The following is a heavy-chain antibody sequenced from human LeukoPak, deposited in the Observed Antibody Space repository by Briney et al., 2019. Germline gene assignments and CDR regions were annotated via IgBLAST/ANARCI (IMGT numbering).Heavy chain of an antibody. Sequence: PSETLSLTCAVYGGSFSGYYWSWIRQPPGKGLEWIGEINHSGSTNYNPSHKSRVTISVDTSKNQFSLKLSSVTAADTAVYYCARGSRYYGSGSYPIKRRCYFDYWGQGTLVTVSS. CDR3: ARGSRYYGSGSYPIKRRCYFDY. CDR1: GGSFSGYY. V-gene: IGHV4-34*01. D-gene: IGHD3-10*01. CDR2: INHSGST. J-gene: IGHJ4*02.